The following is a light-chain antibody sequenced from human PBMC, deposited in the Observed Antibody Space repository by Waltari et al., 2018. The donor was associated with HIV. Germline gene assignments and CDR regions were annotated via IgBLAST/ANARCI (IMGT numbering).Light chain of an antibody. CDR3: QQYNRDPS. V-gene: IGKV1-5*03. CDR2: KAS. J-gene: IGKJ5*01. CDR1: QDITSW. Sequence: DIHMTPSPSTLSAFVGHRVTITCRASQDITSWLAWYQQKPGKAPKLLIRKASVLESGVSSRFSGSGSGTEFTLIIDSLEPDDFATYYCQQYNRDPSFGQGTRLEMK.